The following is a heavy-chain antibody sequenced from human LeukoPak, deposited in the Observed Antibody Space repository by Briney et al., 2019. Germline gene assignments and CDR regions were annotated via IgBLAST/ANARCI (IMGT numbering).Heavy chain of an antibody. CDR2: IKSKTDGGTT. Sequence: TGGSLRLSCAASGFTFSNAWMSWVRQAPGKGLEWVGRIKSKTDGGTTDYAAPVKGRFTISRDDSKNTLYLQMNSLKTEDTAVYYCTTVTRIVVVPAAILWWFDPWGQGTLVTVSS. J-gene: IGHJ5*02. D-gene: IGHD2-2*02. V-gene: IGHV3-15*01. CDR1: GFTFSNAW. CDR3: TTVTRIVVVPAAILWWFDP.